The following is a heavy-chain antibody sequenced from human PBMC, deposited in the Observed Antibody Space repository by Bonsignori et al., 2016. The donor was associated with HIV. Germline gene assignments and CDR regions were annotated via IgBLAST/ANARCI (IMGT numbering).Heavy chain of an antibody. CDR2: IYYSGST. J-gene: IGHJ1*01. Sequence: WIRQPPGKGLEWIGYIYYSGSTNYNPSLKSRVTISVDTSKNQFSLKLSSVTAADTAVYYCARLEVVAATGYFQHWGQGTLVTVSS. V-gene: IGHV4-59*01. CDR3: ARLEVVAATGYFQH. D-gene: IGHD2-15*01.